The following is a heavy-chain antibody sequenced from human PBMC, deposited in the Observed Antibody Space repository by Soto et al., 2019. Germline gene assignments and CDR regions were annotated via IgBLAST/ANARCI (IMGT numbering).Heavy chain of an antibody. D-gene: IGHD3-10*01. CDR1: GYTFTSYG. CDR3: ARVPQHITMVRGRSRWFDP. Sequence: QVQLVQSGAEVKKPGASVKVSCKASGYTFTSYGISWVRQAPGQGLEWMGWISAYNGNTNYAQKLQGRVTMTTDTPTSTAYMELRSLRSDDTAVYYCARVPQHITMVRGRSRWFDPWGQGTLVTVSS. J-gene: IGHJ5*02. CDR2: ISAYNGNT. V-gene: IGHV1-18*01.